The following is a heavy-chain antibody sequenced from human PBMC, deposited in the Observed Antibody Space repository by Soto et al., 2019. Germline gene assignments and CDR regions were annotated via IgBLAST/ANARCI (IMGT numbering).Heavy chain of an antibody. CDR2: ISYDGSNK. J-gene: IGHJ4*02. V-gene: IGHV3-30-3*01. CDR3: SRDRIVQFVDY. D-gene: IGHD1-26*01. Sequence: QVQLVECGGGVVQPGRSLRLSCAASGFTFSSYAMHWVRQAPGKGLEWVAVISYDGSNKYYADSVKGRFTISRDNSKNTLYLQMNGLSAEETAVYYCSRDRIVQFVDYWGQGTLVTVSS. CDR1: GFTFSSYA.